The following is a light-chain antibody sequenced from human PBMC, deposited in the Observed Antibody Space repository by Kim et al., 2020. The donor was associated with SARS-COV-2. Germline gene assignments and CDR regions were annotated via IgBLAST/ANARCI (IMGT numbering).Light chain of an antibody. Sequence: GQSVTISCTGTSSDIGGYNYVPWYQHHPGKAPKRIIYDVTKRPSGVPDRFSGSKSGNTASLTISGLQAEDETDYYCCSYAGSYVLVFGGGTQLTVL. V-gene: IGLV2-11*01. CDR3: CSYAGSYVLV. CDR1: SSDIGGYNY. CDR2: DVT. J-gene: IGLJ2*01.